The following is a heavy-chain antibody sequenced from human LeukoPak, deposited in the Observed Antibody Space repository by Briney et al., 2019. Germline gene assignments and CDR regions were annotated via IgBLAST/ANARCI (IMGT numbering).Heavy chain of an antibody. J-gene: IGHJ4*02. CDR1: GFTFSSYW. Sequence: GGSLRLSCAASGFTFSSYWMHWVRQAPGKGLVWVSRINSDGSSTSYADSVKGRFTISRDNAKNTLYLQMNSLRAEDTAVYYCAKDLSRYYYDSSGYSDYWGQGTLVTVSS. D-gene: IGHD3-22*01. CDR3: AKDLSRYYYDSSGYSDY. CDR2: INSDGSST. V-gene: IGHV3-74*01.